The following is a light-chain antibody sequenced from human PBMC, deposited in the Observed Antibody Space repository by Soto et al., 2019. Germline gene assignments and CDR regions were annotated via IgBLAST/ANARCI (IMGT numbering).Light chain of an antibody. CDR1: QSVLNSSNTINY. CDR3: QQYYSSPRT. J-gene: IGKJ1*01. Sequence: DIVMTQSPASLAVSLAERSTINCKSSQSVLNSSNTINYLAWYQQKPGQPPKLLIYWASTRESGVPDRFSGSGSGTDSPLTISRLQAEDLAVYYCQQYYSSPRTFGQGTEVEIK. CDR2: WAS. V-gene: IGKV4-1*01.